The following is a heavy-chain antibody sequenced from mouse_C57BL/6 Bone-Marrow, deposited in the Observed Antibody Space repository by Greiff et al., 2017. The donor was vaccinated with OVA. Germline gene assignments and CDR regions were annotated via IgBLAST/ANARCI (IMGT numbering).Heavy chain of an antibody. CDR2: ISSGGSYT. CDR1: GFTFSSYG. D-gene: IGHD1-1*01. J-gene: IGHJ2*01. CDR3: ARGDGSSS. Sequence: EVKLVESGGDLVKPGGSLKLSCAASGFTFSSYGMSWVRQTPDKRLEWVATISSGGSYTYYPDSVKGRFTISRDNAKNTLYLHMSSLKSEDTAMYYCARGDGSSSGGQGTTITVSA. V-gene: IGHV5-6*01.